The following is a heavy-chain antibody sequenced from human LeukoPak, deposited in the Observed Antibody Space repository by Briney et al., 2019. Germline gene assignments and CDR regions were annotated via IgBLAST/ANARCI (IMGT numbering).Heavy chain of an antibody. CDR1: GITFTNDW. V-gene: IGHV3-74*01. CDR3: VRGLGDS. Sequence: GGSLRLSCAASGITFTNDWMHWVRQAPGKGPVWVSQISSDGSSATYADSVKGRFTISRDNAKNTLYLQMNSLRAEDTAVYYCVRGLGDSWGQGTQLIVSS. J-gene: IGHJ5*01. CDR2: ISSDGSSA. D-gene: IGHD3-16*01.